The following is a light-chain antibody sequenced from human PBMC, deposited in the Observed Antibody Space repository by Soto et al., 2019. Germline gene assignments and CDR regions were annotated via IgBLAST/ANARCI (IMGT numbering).Light chain of an antibody. J-gene: IGKJ2*01. CDR3: QQTDSTPYT. V-gene: IGKV1-39*01. Sequence: DIQMTQSPSSLSASVGDRVTITCRPSQRISSRLNWYQQKPGKAPKVLIYGISSLQYGVPSRFSGSGSGTDFTPTISSLQPEDIATYFCQQTDSTPYTFGQGTMLDIK. CDR2: GIS. CDR1: QRISSR.